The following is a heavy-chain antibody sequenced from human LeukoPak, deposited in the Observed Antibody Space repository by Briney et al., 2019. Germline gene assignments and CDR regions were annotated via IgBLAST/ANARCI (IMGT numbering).Heavy chain of an antibody. Sequence: PSETLSLTCTVSGGSISSYYWSWIRQPPGKGLEWIGYIYYSGSTNYNPSLKSRVTISVDTSKNQFSLKLSSVTAADTAVYYCARSRWLQFGYDYWGQGTLVTVSS. CDR3: ARSRWLQFGYDY. J-gene: IGHJ4*02. D-gene: IGHD5-24*01. CDR2: IYYSGST. V-gene: IGHV4-59*01. CDR1: GGSISSYY.